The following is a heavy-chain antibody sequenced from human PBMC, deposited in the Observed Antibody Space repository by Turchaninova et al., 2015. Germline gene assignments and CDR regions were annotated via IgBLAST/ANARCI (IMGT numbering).Heavy chain of an antibody. CDR3: ILKWTCRGASCYAFDI. CDR2: ITTKPYSYAT. D-gene: IGHD2-15*01. J-gene: IGHJ3*02. V-gene: IGHV3-73*01. Sequence: GGGLVQPGGSLKLSCAASGFTFSDFAVHWVRQAPGKGQEWVGRITTKPYSYATAYAASVKGRFTISRDDSKNTLYLQMNSLKAEDTAMYYCILKWTCRGASCYAFDIWGQGTMVTVSS. CDR1: GFTFSDFA.